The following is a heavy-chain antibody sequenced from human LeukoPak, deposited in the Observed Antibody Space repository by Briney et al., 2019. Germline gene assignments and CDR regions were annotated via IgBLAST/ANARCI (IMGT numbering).Heavy chain of an antibody. Sequence: GGSLRLSCAASGFTSSSYALNWVRQAPGKGLEWVATVSGSGDRMYHADSVKGRFTISRDNSKNTIYLQMNRLRAEDTALYYGGKGEAAPVFYFGGKEPLVPSS. CDR3: GKGEAAPVFYF. J-gene: IGHJ4*02. V-gene: IGHV3-23*01. CDR1: GFTSSSYA. CDR2: VSGSGDRM. D-gene: IGHD6-13*01.